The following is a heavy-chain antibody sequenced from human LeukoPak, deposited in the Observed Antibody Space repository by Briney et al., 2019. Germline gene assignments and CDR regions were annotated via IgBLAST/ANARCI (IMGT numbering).Heavy chain of an antibody. V-gene: IGHV4-34*01. D-gene: IGHD2-15*01. CDR2: INHSGST. CDR1: GGSFSGYY. CDR3: ARGQKVAATPTNWFDP. Sequence: SETLSHTCAVYGGSFSGYYWSWIRQPPGKGLERIGEINHSGSTNYNPSLKSRVTILVDTSKIQFSLKLSSVTAADSDVYYCARGQKVAATPTNWFDPWGRGTLVTVSS. J-gene: IGHJ5*02.